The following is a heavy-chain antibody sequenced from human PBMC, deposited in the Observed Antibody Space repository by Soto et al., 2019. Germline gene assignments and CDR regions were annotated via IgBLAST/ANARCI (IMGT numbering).Heavy chain of an antibody. CDR1: GYTFTSYS. V-gene: IGHV1-18*01. J-gene: IGHJ3*02. CDR2: ISAYNGNT. D-gene: IGHD1-26*01. Sequence: QVQLVQSGAEVKKPGASVKVSCKASGYTFTSYSITWVRQAPGQGLEWMGWISAYNGNTDYAQKFQGRVTMTTDTSTSTAYMELRSLTSDDTAVYYCARDKAGAVDAFDIWGQGTMVTVSS. CDR3: ARDKAGAVDAFDI.